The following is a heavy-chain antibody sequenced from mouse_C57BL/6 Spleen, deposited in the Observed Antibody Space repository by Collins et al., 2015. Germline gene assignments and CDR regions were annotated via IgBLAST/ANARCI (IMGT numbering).Heavy chain of an antibody. CDR3: AKEDYYGSSYYYAMDY. J-gene: IGHJ4*01. V-gene: IGHV2-5*01. CDR2: IWRGGST. D-gene: IGHD1-1*01. Sequence: QVQLKQSGPGLVQPSQSLSITCTVSGFSLTSYGVHWVRQSPGKGLEWLGVIWRGGSTDYNAAFMSRLSITKDNSKSQVFFKMNSLQVDDTAIYYCAKEDYYGSSYYYAMDYWGQGTSVTVSS. CDR1: GFSLTSYG.